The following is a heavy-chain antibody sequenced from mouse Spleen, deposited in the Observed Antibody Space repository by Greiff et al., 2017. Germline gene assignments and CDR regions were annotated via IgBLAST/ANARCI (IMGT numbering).Heavy chain of an antibody. CDR2: IYPGDGDT. CDR1: GYAFSSYW. CDR3: ARSGWDCAMDY. Sequence: QVQLKESGAELVKPGASVKISCKASGYAFSSYWMNWVKQRPGKGLEWIGQIYPGDGDTNYNGKFKGKATLTADKSSSTAYMQLSSLTSEDSAVYFCARSGWDCAMDYWGQGTSVTVSS. V-gene: IGHV1-80*01. D-gene: IGHD3-1*01. J-gene: IGHJ4*01.